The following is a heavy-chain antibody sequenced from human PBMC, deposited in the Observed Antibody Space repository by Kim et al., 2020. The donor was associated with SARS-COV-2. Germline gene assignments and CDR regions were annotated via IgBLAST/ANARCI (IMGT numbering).Heavy chain of an antibody. D-gene: IGHD3-16*01. CDR2: K. J-gene: IGHJ6*02. CDR3: ARDRLGEYGMDV. V-gene: IGHV3-33*01. Sequence: KYYADSVKGRFTISRDKSKNALYLQRNSRRAEDTAVYYCARDRLGEYGMDVWGQGTTVTVSS.